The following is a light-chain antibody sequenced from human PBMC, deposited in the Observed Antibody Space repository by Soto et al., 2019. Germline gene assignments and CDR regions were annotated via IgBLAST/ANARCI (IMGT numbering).Light chain of an antibody. CDR1: ESIRTF. Sequence: EIVLTQSPATLSLSPGERATLSCRASESIRTFLAWYQQKPGQAPRLLIYGASNRATGIPARFSGSGSGADFSLTISSLEPEDFAVYYCQQRSSWPPYTFGQGTKLEIK. CDR3: QQRSSWPPYT. CDR2: GAS. J-gene: IGKJ2*01. V-gene: IGKV3-11*01.